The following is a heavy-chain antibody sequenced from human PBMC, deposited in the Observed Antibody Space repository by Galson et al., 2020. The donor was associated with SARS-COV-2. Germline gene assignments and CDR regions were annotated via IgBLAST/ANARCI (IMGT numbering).Heavy chain of an antibody. CDR1: GFTVSNNY. D-gene: IGHD6-13*01. V-gene: IGHV3-53*01. J-gene: IGHJ4*02. CDR2: IYSGGST. CDR3: ARVGFSSSWYPFDY. Sequence: GESLKIYCVASGFTVSNNYMNWVRQAPGKGLEWVSVIYSGGSTDYADSVKGRFTISRDSSKNTVFLQMNSLRADDTAVYYCARVGFSSSWYPFDYWGQGTLVTVSS.